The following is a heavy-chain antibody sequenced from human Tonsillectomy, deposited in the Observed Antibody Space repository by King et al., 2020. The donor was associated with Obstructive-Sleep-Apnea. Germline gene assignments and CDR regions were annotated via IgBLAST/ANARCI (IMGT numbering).Heavy chain of an antibody. J-gene: IGHJ4*02. Sequence: VQLVESGGGVVQPGGSLRLSCVTSGFTFSVYGMHWVRQAPGKGLEWVAVIWYDGSNKYYADSVKGRFIISRDKSKNTLYLQMNSLRDEDTAVYYCARGLSRDGYKHETDYWGQGTLVTVSS. CDR1: GFTFSVYG. CDR3: ARGLSRDGYKHETDY. V-gene: IGHV3-33*01. D-gene: IGHD5-24*01. CDR2: IWYDGSNK.